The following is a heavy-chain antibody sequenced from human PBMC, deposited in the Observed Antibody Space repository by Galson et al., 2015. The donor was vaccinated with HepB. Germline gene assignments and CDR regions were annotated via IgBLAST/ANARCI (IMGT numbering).Heavy chain of an antibody. CDR1: RFTFSDYY. Sequence: SLRLSCAASRFTFSDYYMSWIRQAPGKGLEWVSYISSSSSYTNYADSVKGRFTISRDNAKNSLYLQMNSLRAEDTAVYYCARRFDCSGGSCSNRGTYYFDYWGQGTLVTVSS. CDR3: ARRFDCSGGSCSNRGTYYFDY. CDR2: ISSSSSYT. J-gene: IGHJ4*02. V-gene: IGHV3-11*06. D-gene: IGHD2-15*01.